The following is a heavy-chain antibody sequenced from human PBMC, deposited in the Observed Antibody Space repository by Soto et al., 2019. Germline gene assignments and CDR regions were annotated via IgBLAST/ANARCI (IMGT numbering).Heavy chain of an antibody. CDR3: AGGRIVVAGSSAYYSMDV. J-gene: IGHJ6*02. V-gene: IGHV1-69*01. CDR2: IIPVFGII. Sequence: QVHLLLHSVAEVKKPGSSLKVACKASGGNPSNSSISWVRQAPGQGLESMGGIIPVFGIISHAQNFQGRVTITADESTSTAYMELSSLRSEDTAVYFCAGGRIVVAGSSAYYSMDVWGQGTTVTVSS. CDR1: GGNPSNSS. D-gene: IGHD6-19*01.